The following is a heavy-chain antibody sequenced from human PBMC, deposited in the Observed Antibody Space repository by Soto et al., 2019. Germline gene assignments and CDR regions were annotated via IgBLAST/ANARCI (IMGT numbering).Heavy chain of an antibody. Sequence: EASVKVSCKASGYTFTSYDINWVRQATGQGLEWMGWMNPNSGNTGYAQKFQGRVTMTRNTSISTAYMELSSLRSEDTAVYYCARVAWTKGYCSGGSCSPVYGMDVWGQGTTVTVSS. CDR3: ARVAWTKGYCSGGSCSPVYGMDV. CDR2: MNPNSGNT. CDR1: GYTFTSYD. J-gene: IGHJ6*02. D-gene: IGHD2-15*01. V-gene: IGHV1-8*01.